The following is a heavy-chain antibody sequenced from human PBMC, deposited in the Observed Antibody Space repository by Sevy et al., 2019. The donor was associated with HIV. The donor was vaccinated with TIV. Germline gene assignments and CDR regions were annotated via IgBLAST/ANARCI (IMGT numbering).Heavy chain of an antibody. CDR1: GDFISTYY. J-gene: IGHJ4*02. CDR3: ARGFAIEGLYFDF. D-gene: IGHD1-26*01. CDR2: IQYSGTT. Sequence: SETLSLSCSFSGDFISTYYWTWIRQAPGKGVDWIGSIQYSGTTNYNPSLKSRVTISIDTSNNQFSLNLSSVTAADTALYFCARGFAIEGLYFDFWGQGILVTVSS. V-gene: IGHV4-59*13.